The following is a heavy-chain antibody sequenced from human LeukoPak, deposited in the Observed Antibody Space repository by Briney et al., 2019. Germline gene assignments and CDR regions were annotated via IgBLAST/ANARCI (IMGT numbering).Heavy chain of an antibody. Sequence: GGSLRLSSAASGFTFCSNAKICVRQAPGKGLEWVSTIGGGSETTSYADSAKGRFTNSRDNSKNTVYLQMNSLRGEDTAVYYCAKDLSGSQDYWGQGTLVAVFS. CDR1: GFTFCSNA. D-gene: IGHD1-26*01. CDR3: AKDLSGSQDY. V-gene: IGHV3-23*01. J-gene: IGHJ4*02. CDR2: IGGGSETT.